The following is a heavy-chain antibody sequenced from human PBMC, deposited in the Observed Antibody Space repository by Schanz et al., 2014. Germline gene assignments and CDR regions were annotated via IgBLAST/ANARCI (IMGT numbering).Heavy chain of an antibody. CDR1: GFTFSRYW. D-gene: IGHD1-26*01. Sequence: EVQLVQSGGGLVQPGGSLRLSCAASGFTFSRYWMQWVRQAPGKGLEWVSYISRSSSTIYYADSVRGRFTISRDNAKNSLYLQMNSLRAEDTAVYYCARDSGSHYLVDYWGQGSLVTVSS. CDR2: ISRSSSTI. CDR3: ARDSGSHYLVDY. V-gene: IGHV3-48*01. J-gene: IGHJ4*02.